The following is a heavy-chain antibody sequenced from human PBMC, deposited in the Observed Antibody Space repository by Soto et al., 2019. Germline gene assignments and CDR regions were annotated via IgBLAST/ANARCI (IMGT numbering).Heavy chain of an antibody. V-gene: IGHV3-21*01. J-gene: IGHJ3*02. CDR3: ARDPLSLDACDI. Sequence: PGGSLRLSCAASGFTFSSYSMNWVRQAPGKGLEWVSSISSSSSYIYYADSVKGRFTISRDNAKNSLYLQMNSLRAEDTAVYYGARDPLSLDACDIWGQGTMGTVS. CDR2: ISSSSSYI. CDR1: GFTFSSYS.